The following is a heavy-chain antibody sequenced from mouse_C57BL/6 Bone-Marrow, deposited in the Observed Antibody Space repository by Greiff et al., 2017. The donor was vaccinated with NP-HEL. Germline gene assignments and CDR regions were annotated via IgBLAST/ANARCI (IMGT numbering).Heavy chain of an antibody. Sequence: QVQLKESGPGLVAPSQSLSITCTVSGLSLTSYGVDWVRQPPGKGLEWLGAIWGGGSTNYNSALMSRLSISQDNYKSQVFLKMNSLQTDDTAMYYCAKHRNWDGDYWYFDVGGTGTTVTVSS. V-gene: IGHV2-9*01. CDR1: GLSLTSYG. D-gene: IGHD4-1*01. J-gene: IGHJ1*03. CDR3: AKHRNWDGDYWYFDV. CDR2: IWGGGST.